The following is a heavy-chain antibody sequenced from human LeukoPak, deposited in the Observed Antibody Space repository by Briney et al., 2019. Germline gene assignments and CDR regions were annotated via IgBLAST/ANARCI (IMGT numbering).Heavy chain of an antibody. CDR3: ARADCSSTSCPFDY. CDR2: INHSGST. Sequence: SETLSLTCAVYGGSFSGYYWSWVRQPPGKGLEWIGEINHSGSTNYNPSLKSRVTISVDTSKNQFSLKLSSVTAADTAVYYCARADCSSTSCPFDYWGQGTLVTVSS. CDR1: GGSFSGYY. V-gene: IGHV4-34*01. J-gene: IGHJ4*02. D-gene: IGHD2-2*01.